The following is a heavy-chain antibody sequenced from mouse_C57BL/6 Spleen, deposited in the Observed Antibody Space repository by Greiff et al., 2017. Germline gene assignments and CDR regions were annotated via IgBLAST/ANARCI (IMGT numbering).Heavy chain of an antibody. V-gene: IGHV3-6*01. CDR1: GYSITSGYY. D-gene: IGHD1-1*01. Sequence: ESGPGLVKPSQCLSLTCSVTGYSITSGYYWNWIRQFPGNKLEWMGYISYDGSNNYNPSLKNRISITRDTSKNQFFLKLNSVTTEDTATYYCARNYYGSSYGGAMDYWGQGTSVTVSS. J-gene: IGHJ4*01. CDR2: ISYDGSN. CDR3: ARNYYGSSYGGAMDY.